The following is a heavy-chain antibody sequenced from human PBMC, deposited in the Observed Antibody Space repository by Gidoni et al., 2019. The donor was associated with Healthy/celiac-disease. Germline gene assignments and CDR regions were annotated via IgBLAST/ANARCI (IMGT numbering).Heavy chain of an antibody. J-gene: IGHJ4*02. D-gene: IGHD5-12*01. V-gene: IGHV4-61*01. CDR2: IYYSGST. CDR3: AREIVATISGFDY. CDR1: GGSVSSGSYY. Sequence: QVQLQESGPGLAKPSETLSLTCTVSGGSVSSGSYYWSWIRQPPGKGLEWIGYIYYSGSTNYNPSLKSRVTISVDTSKNQFSLKLSSVTAADTAVYYCAREIVATISGFDYWGQGTLVTVSS.